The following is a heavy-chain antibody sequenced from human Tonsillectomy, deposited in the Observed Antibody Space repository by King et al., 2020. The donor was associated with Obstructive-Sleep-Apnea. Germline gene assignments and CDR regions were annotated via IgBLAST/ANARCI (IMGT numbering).Heavy chain of an antibody. CDR1: GYTVTGYY. Sequence: QLVQSGAEVKKPGASVKVSCKASGYTVTGYYMHWVRQAPGQGLEWMGWINPDTVDTNFAQNFQGRVTMTRDTSISTAYMELSRLRSDDTAVYYCARNSGYDYYFDYWGQGTLATVSS. CDR3: ARNSGYDYYFDY. V-gene: IGHV1-2*02. D-gene: IGHD5-12*01. J-gene: IGHJ4*02. CDR2: INPDTVDT.